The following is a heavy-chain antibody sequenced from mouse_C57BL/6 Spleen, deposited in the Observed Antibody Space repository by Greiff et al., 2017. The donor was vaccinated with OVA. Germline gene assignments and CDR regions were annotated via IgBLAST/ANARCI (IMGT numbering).Heavy chain of an antibody. J-gene: IGHJ2*01. D-gene: IGHD1-1*01. CDR1: GYTFTDYN. CDR3: ARSPGGGSSDYFDY. Sequence: EVQLQQSGPELVKPGASVKIPCKASGYTFTDYNMDWVKQSHGKSLEWIGDINPNNGGTIYNQKFKGKATLTVDKSSSTAYMELRSLTSEDTAVYYCARSPGGGSSDYFDYWGQGTTLTVSS. V-gene: IGHV1-18*01. CDR2: INPNNGGT.